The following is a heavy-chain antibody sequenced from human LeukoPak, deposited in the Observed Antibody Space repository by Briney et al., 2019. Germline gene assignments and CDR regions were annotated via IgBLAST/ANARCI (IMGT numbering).Heavy chain of an antibody. CDR3: ARVILTGYGDYYYYMDV. D-gene: IGHD3-9*01. Sequence: ASVKVSCKASGYTFTGYYMHWVRQATGQGLEWMGRINPNSGGTNYAQKFQGRVTMTRDTSISTAYMELSRLRSDDTAVYYCARVILTGYGDYYYYMDVWGKGTTVTVSS. J-gene: IGHJ6*03. CDR2: INPNSGGT. CDR1: GYTFTGYY. V-gene: IGHV1-2*06.